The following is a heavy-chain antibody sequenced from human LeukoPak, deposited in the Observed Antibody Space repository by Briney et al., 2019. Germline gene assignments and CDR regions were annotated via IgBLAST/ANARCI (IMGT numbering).Heavy chain of an antibody. CDR2: INPSGST. J-gene: IGHJ4*02. Sequence: SETLSLTCTVSGGSITSYSWSWIRLPAGKGLEWIGRINPSGSTDYNPSLKSRLTMSLDPSKKHFSLNLNSVTAADTAVYYCARQQLKTMASFDSWGQGTLVTVSS. V-gene: IGHV4-4*07. D-gene: IGHD4/OR15-4a*01. CDR1: GGSITSYS. CDR3: ARQQLKTMASFDS.